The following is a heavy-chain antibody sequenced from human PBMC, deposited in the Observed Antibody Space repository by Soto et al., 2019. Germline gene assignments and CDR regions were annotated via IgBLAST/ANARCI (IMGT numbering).Heavy chain of an antibody. D-gene: IGHD3-3*01. J-gene: IGHJ5*02. CDR3: AKDPTRITIFGVVPIYPGDCTNGVCFSNWFDP. CDR1: GFTFSSYA. Sequence: GGSLRLSCAASGFTFSSYAMSWVRQAPGKGLEWVSAISGSGGSTYYADSVKGRFTISRDNSKNTLYLQMNSLRAEDTAVYYCAKDPTRITIFGVVPIYPGDCTNGVCFSNWFDPWGQGTLVTVSS. CDR2: ISGSGGST. V-gene: IGHV3-23*01.